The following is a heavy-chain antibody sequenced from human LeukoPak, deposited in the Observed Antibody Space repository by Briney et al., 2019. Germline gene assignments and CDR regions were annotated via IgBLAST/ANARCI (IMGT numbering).Heavy chain of an antibody. CDR1: GFTFNNYG. D-gene: IGHD3-22*01. CDR2: ISSSSSYI. CDR3: ARDLRDYYDSSGWDNWFDP. V-gene: IGHV3-21*01. J-gene: IGHJ5*02. Sequence: GGSLRLSCAASGFTFNNYGMHWVRQAPGKGLEWVSSISSSSSYIYYADSVKGRFTISRDNAKNSLYLQMNSLRAEDTAVYYCARDLRDYYDSSGWDNWFDPWGQGTLVTVSS.